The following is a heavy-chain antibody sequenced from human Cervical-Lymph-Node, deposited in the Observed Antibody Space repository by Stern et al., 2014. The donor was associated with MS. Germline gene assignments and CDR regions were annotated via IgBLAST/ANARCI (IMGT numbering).Heavy chain of an antibody. J-gene: IGHJ4*02. D-gene: IGHD1-26*01. V-gene: IGHV3-33*01. CDR2: ISHDGNTK. Sequence: DQLVESGGGVVQPGRSLRLSCAASGFTFRSYDMHWVRQVPGKGLEWMAFISHDGNTKHYPDSVKGRFTVSRDNSQSALFLQMDGLRAEDTAVYYCATDLIRWASTIENWGQETLVTVSS. CDR3: ATDLIRWASTIEN. CDR1: GFTFRSYD.